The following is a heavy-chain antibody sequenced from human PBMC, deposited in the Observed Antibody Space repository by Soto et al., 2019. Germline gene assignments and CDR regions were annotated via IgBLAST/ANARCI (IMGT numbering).Heavy chain of an antibody. CDR1: GFTFSNAW. J-gene: IGHJ6*02. CDR2: IKSRTDDGTT. CDR3: TTDSSSWAYYYYYGMDV. D-gene: IGHD2-2*01. V-gene: IGHV3-15*01. Sequence: GGSLRLSCTVSGFTFSNAWMTWVRQAPGKGLEWVGRIKSRTDDGTTDYAAPVKGRFTISRDDSRNTLYLQMNSLKTEDTAVYYCTTDSSSWAYYYYYGMDVWGQGTTVTVSS.